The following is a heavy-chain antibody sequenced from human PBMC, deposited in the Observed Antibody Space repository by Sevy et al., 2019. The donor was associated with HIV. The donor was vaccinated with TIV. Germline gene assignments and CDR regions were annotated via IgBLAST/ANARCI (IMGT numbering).Heavy chain of an antibody. V-gene: IGHV4-61*01. J-gene: IGHJ5*02. CDR2: ISYSGSS. CDR3: ALLAHGDYVGYFDP. D-gene: IGHD4-17*01. Sequence: SETLSLTCTVSGGSLNSGSYYWSWIRQPPGKGLEWIGYISYSGSSNYNYSLKSRVTISVHTSHTQFSLKLSSVTAADTAIYYCALLAHGDYVGYFDPWGQGTLVTVSS. CDR1: GGSLNSGSYY.